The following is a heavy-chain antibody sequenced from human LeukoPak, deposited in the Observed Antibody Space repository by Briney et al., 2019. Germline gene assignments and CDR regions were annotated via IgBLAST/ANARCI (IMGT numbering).Heavy chain of an antibody. J-gene: IGHJ3*02. V-gene: IGHV4-59*01. CDR1: GFTFSSYA. CDR2: IYYSGST. CDR3: ARPNSNYLGNAAFDI. Sequence: GSLRLSCAASGFTFSSYAMSWVRQAPGKGLEWIGYIYYSGSTNYNPSLESRVSISINTSKNQFSLKLSSVTAADTAVYYCARPNSNYLGNAAFDIWSQGTMVTVSS. D-gene: IGHD4-11*01.